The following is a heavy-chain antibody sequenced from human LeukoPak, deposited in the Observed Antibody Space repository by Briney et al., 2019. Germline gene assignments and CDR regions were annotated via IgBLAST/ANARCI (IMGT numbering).Heavy chain of an antibody. J-gene: IGHJ4*02. CDR3: ARDSRGYSYGSF. Sequence: ASVKVSCKASGYTFTGYYMHWVRQAPGQGLEWMGWINPNSGGTNYAQKFQGRVTMTRDTSISTAYMELSRLRSDDAAVYYCARDSRGYSYGSFWGQGTLVTVSS. D-gene: IGHD5-18*01. V-gene: IGHV1-2*02. CDR2: INPNSGGT. CDR1: GYTFTGYY.